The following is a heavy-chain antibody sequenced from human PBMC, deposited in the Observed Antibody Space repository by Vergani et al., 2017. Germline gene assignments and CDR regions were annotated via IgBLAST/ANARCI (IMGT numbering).Heavy chain of an antibody. J-gene: IGHJ4*02. CDR1: GFTVSSNY. CDR2: IYSGGST. V-gene: IGHV3-53*01. Sequence: VQLVESGGGLVKPGGSLRLSCAASGFTVSSNYMSWVRQAPGKGLEWVSVIYSGGSTYYADSVKGRFTISRDNSKNTLYLQMNSLRAEDTAVYYCARDSGSYSWGDYWGQGTLVTVSS. D-gene: IGHD1-26*01. CDR3: ARDSGSYSWGDY.